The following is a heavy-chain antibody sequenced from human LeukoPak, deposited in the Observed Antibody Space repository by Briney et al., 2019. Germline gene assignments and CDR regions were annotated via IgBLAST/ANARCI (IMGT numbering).Heavy chain of an antibody. Sequence: PSETLSLTCTVSGGSISSYHWSWIRQPPGKGLEWIGYIYYSGSTNYNPSLKSRVTISVDTSKNQFSLKLSSVTAADMAVYYCARAGPLNAFDIWGQGTMVTVSS. CDR1: GGSISSYH. CDR3: ARAGPLNAFDI. CDR2: IYYSGST. J-gene: IGHJ3*02. V-gene: IGHV4-59*01.